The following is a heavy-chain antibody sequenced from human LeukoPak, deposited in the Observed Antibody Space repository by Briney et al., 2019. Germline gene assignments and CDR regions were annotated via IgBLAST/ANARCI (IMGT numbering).Heavy chain of an antibody. CDR1: GFTCSTYA. J-gene: IGHJ4*02. D-gene: IGHD2-15*01. CDR3: AKGTCSGGRCSFDY. CDR2: ISGSGDTT. V-gene: IGHV3-23*01. Sequence: GGSLRLSCAASGFTCSTYAMTWVRQAPGKGLEWVSGISGSGDTTYYADSVKGRFTISRDNSKNTLYLQMNSLRADDTAVYYCAKGTCSGGRCSFDYWGQGTLVTVSS.